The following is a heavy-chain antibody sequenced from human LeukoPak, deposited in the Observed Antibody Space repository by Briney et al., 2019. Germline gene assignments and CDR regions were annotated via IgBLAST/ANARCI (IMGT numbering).Heavy chain of an antibody. CDR2: IIPILGIA. CDR3: ATDRLSSAGYSTTY. J-gene: IGHJ4*02. V-gene: IGHV1-69*04. Sequence: ASVKVSCKAPGGTFSSYAISWVRQAPGQGLEWMGRIIPILGIANYAQKFQGRVTITADKSTSTAYMELSSLRSEDTAVYYCATDRLSSAGYSTTYWGQGTLVTVSS. CDR1: GGTFSSYA. D-gene: IGHD6-13*01.